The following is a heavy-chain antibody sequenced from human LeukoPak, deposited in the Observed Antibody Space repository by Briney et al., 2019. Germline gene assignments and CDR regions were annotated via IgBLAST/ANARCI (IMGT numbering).Heavy chain of an antibody. CDR2: ISSSSSTI. D-gene: IGHD2-15*01. V-gene: IGHV3-48*01. CDR1: GFTFSSYS. Sequence: PGGFLRLSCAASGFTFSSYSMNWVRQAPGKGLEWVSYISSSSSTIYYADSVKGRFTISRDNAKNSLYLQMNSLRAEDTAVYYCAKAAVPYCSGGSCYPYYWGQGTLVTVSS. CDR3: AKAAVPYCSGGSCYPYY. J-gene: IGHJ4*02.